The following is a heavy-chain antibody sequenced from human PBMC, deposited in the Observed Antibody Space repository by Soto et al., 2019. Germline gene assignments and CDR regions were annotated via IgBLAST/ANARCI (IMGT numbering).Heavy chain of an antibody. CDR3: AKNGDFDYDAFDV. CDR1: HSTIGRYA. Sequence: AGGSLRLSCAASHSTIGRYAMSWVRQAPGKGLEWVSGITGNSARIYYADSVKGRFSISRDNSKNTLYLQMDTLRAEDTAVYYCAKNGDFDYDAFDVWGQGTVVTVSS. D-gene: IGHD3-16*01. V-gene: IGHV3-23*01. J-gene: IGHJ3*01. CDR2: ITGNSARI.